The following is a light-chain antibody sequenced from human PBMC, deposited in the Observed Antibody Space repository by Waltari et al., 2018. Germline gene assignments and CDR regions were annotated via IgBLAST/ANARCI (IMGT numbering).Light chain of an antibody. CDR2: YGR. CDR1: NIGTYT. V-gene: IGLV3-21*04. J-gene: IGLJ1*01. Sequence: SSVLTQPPSVSVASGQTATITCRGDNIGTYTAHWYQQKPGQAPVVVIFYGRDRPSGIPDGFFGSNTGSTAALIISRVAAGDEATYYCRVWHPHVDPGVFGTGTGVTVL. CDR3: RVWHPHVDPGV.